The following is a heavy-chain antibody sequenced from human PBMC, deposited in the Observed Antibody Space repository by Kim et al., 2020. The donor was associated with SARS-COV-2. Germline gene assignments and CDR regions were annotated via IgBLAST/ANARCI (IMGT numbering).Heavy chain of an antibody. D-gene: IGHD6-19*01. Sequence: TSLKTRLTISKDTSKNQVVLTMTNMDPVDTATYYCARISSSGAGWNWFDPWGQGTLVTVSS. V-gene: IGHV2-70*01. J-gene: IGHJ5*02. CDR3: ARISSSGAGWNWFDP.